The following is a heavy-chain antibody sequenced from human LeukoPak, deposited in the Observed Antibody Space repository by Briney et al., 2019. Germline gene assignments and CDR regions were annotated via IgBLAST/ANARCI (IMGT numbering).Heavy chain of an antibody. CDR3: ARGSSYYYGSGSLGNFDY. CDR2: ISGSGSTI. Sequence: PGGSLRLSCAASGFTFSDYYMSWIRQAPGKGLEWVSYISGSGSTIYYADSVKGRFTISRDNAKNSLYLQMNSLRAEDTAVYYCARGSSYYYGSGSLGNFDYWGQGTLVTVSS. CDR1: GFTFSDYY. J-gene: IGHJ4*02. V-gene: IGHV3-11*01. D-gene: IGHD3-10*01.